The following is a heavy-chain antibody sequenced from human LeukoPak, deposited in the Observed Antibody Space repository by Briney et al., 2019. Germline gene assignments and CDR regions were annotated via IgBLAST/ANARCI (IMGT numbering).Heavy chain of an antibody. CDR3: ARKMAAAGTDWYFDL. J-gene: IGHJ2*01. V-gene: IGHV3-48*04. Sequence: GGSLRLSCAASGFTFSSSGMNWVRQAPGKGLEWVSYISSGSSSIYYTDSVKGRFTISRDNAKNSLYLQMNSLRAEDTAVYYCARKMAAAGTDWYFDLWGRGTLVTVSS. CDR1: GFTFSSSG. CDR2: ISSGSSSI. D-gene: IGHD6-13*01.